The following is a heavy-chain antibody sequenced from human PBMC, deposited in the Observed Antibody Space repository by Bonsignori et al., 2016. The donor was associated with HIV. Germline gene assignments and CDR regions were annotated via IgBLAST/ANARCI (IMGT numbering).Heavy chain of an antibody. CDR2: IYYSGTT. CDR3: ARQSSWSSYYYYMDV. D-gene: IGHD3-3*01. V-gene: IGHV4-39*01. J-gene: IGHJ6*03. Sequence: WIRQPPGKGLEWIGSIYYSGTTHYNPSLKSRVTLSVDTSKNQFSLNLSSVTAADTAVYYCARQSSWSSYYYYMDVWGKGTTVTVSS.